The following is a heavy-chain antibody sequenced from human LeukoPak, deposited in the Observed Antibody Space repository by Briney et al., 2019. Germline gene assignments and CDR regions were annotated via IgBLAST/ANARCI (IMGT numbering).Heavy chain of an antibody. J-gene: IGHJ3*02. Sequence: SETLSLTCTVSGGSISSSSYYWGWIRQPPGKGLEWIGSIYYSGSTYYNPSLKSRVTISVDTSKNQFSLKLSSVTAADTAVYYCARGVVVVVAATPTPNDAFDIWGQGTMITVSS. D-gene: IGHD2-15*01. CDR1: GGSISSSSYY. CDR2: IYYSGST. CDR3: ARGVVVVVAATPTPNDAFDI. V-gene: IGHV4-39*01.